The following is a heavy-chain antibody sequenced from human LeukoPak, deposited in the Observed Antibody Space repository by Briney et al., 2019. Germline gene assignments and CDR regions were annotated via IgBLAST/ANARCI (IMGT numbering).Heavy chain of an antibody. J-gene: IGHJ4*01. CDR1: VDSISSNY. V-gene: IGHV4-59*08. Sequence: SETLSLICNVSVDSISSNYWSWTRNPPGKGLEWIGNIYHTGSTHYNPSVEARVTISVDMSKYQFALDLRAVTAADTAIDYCARRTRTASWYGGSIDYWGHGTQVTVSS. CDR3: ARRTRTASWYGGSIDY. CDR2: IYHTGST. D-gene: IGHD6-13*01.